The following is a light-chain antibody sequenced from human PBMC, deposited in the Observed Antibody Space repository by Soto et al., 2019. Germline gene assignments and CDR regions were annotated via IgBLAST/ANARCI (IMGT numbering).Light chain of an antibody. CDR3: QQYGRSPST. J-gene: IGKJ1*01. CDR2: GAS. Sequence: EIVLTQSPGTLSLSPGERATLSCRASQSVTGSYLAWYQQKPGQAPRALIFGASSRSAGIPDRFSGSGSGTDFTLTISRLEPEDFAVYYCQQYGRSPSTFGQGTKVDIK. V-gene: IGKV3-20*01. CDR1: QSVTGSY.